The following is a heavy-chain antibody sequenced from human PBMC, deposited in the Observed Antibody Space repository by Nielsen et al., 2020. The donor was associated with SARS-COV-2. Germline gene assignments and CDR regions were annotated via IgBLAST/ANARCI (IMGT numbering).Heavy chain of an antibody. CDR3: AKSRSGSYYSAFDI. J-gene: IGHJ3*02. V-gene: IGHV3-53*05. Sequence: GESLKISCAASGFTVSSNYMSWVRQAPGKGLEWVSVIYSGGSTYYADSVKGRFTISRDNSKNTLYLQMNSLRAEDTAVYYCAKSRSGSYYSAFDIWGQGTMVTVSS. CDR2: IYSGGST. D-gene: IGHD1-26*01. CDR1: GFTVSSNY.